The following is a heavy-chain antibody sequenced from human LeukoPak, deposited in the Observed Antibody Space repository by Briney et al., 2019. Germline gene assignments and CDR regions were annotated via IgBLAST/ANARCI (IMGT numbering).Heavy chain of an antibody. Sequence: PSETLSLTCTVSGGSISSYYWSWIRQPPGKGLGWIGYIYTSGSAIYNPSLKSRVTISVHTSKNQISLKLSSVTAADTAVYYCARRTRYSSSSHWFDPWGRGTLVTVSS. CDR1: GGSISSYY. CDR3: ARRTRYSSSSHWFDP. D-gene: IGHD6-6*01. J-gene: IGHJ5*02. V-gene: IGHV4-4*09. CDR2: IYTSGSA.